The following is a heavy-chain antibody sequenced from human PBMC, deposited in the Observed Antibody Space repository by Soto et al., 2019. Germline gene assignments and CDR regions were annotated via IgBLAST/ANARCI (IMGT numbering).Heavy chain of an antibody. J-gene: IGHJ6*02. CDR1: GYSFTSYW. V-gene: IGHV5-10-1*01. CDR2: IDPSDYYT. D-gene: IGHD5-18*01. Sequence: PGESLKISCKGSGYSFTSYWISWVRQMPGKGLEWMGRIDPSDYYTNYSPSFQGHVTISADKSISTAYLQRSSLKASDTDMYYCARDAIPGNIQLWYYYYRMDVWGQGTRVTVSS. CDR3: ARDAIPGNIQLWYYYYRMDV.